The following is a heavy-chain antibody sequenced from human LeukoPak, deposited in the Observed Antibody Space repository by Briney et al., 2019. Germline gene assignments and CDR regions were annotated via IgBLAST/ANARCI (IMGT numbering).Heavy chain of an antibody. CDR2: ISGSGGTI. V-gene: IGHV3-48*03. CDR3: ARDRGLTLFYYGLDV. Sequence: QPGGSLRLSCAVSGFIFSNYEMVWVRQAPGKGLEWLSYISGSGGTIYYADSVKGRFTISRDNAKNSLYLQMNSLRVEDTAVYYCARDRGLTLFYYGLDVWGRGTTVTVSS. D-gene: IGHD3-9*01. CDR1: GFIFSNYE. J-gene: IGHJ6*02.